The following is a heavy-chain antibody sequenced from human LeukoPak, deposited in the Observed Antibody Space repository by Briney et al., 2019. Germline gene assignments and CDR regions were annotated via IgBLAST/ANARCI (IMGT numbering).Heavy chain of an antibody. J-gene: IGHJ3*02. V-gene: IGHV4-59*13. Sequence: PSETLSLTCNMSDDYICSSFWSWIRLPPGKGLEWIGSISYRGRTNYSPSLKSRATMSMDTSKSQLSLVLTSVTAADTALYYCARDRSGSYYTFDMWGQGTMVTVSS. CDR3: ARDRSGSYYTFDM. D-gene: IGHD1-26*01. CDR2: ISYRGRT. CDR1: DDYICSSF.